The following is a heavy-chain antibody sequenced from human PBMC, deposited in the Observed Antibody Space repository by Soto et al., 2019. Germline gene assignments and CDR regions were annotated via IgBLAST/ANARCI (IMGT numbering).Heavy chain of an antibody. CDR2: IYLGDSDT. V-gene: IGHV5-51*01. D-gene: IGHD4-17*01. Sequence: GESLKISCKGSGYSFTSYWIGWVRQMPGKGLEWMGIIYLGDSDTRHSPSFQGQVTISADKSISTTYLQWSSLKASDTAMYYCARSDYGDNLYYFDYWGQGTLVTVSS. CDR3: ARSDYGDNLYYFDY. CDR1: GYSFTSYW. J-gene: IGHJ4*02.